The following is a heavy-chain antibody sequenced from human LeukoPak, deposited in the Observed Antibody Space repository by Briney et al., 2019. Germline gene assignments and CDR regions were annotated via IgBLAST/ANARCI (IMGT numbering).Heavy chain of an antibody. Sequence: SETLSLTCTVSGGSISSYYWSWIRQPAGKGLEWIGRIYTRGSTDYNPSLKSRVTMSVDTSKNQFSLKLSSVTAADTAVYYCARVMSALTGYFFDPWGQGTLVTVSS. D-gene: IGHD3-9*01. V-gene: IGHV4-4*07. J-gene: IGHJ5*02. CDR1: GGSISSYY. CDR2: IYTRGST. CDR3: ARVMSALTGYFFDP.